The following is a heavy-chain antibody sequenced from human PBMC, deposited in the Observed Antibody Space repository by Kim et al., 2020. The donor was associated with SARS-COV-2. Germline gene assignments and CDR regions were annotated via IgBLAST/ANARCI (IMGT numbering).Heavy chain of an antibody. J-gene: IGHJ4*02. CDR2: IYYSGIT. CDR3: ARAADDKGIDY. CDR1: GGSISSGGYY. D-gene: IGHD3-22*01. Sequence: SETLSLTCTVSGGSISSGGYYWSWIRQHPGKGLEWIGYIYYSGITYYNPSLKSRVTISVDTSKNQFSLKLSSVTAADTAVYYCARAADDKGIDYWGQGTLVTVSS. V-gene: IGHV4-31*03.